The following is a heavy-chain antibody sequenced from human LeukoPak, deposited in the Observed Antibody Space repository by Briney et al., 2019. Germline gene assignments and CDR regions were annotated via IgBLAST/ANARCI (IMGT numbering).Heavy chain of an antibody. V-gene: IGHV4-39*02. CDR2: IYYSGST. CDR1: GGSISSSSYY. Sequence: SETLSLTCTVSGGSISSSSYYWGWIRQPPGKGLEWIGSIYYSGSTYYNSSLKSRVTISVDTSKNQFSLKLSSVTAADTAVYYCARDQQYNRPAGWFDPRGQGTLVTVSS. CDR3: ARDQQYNRPAGWFDP. J-gene: IGHJ5*02. D-gene: IGHD1-14*01.